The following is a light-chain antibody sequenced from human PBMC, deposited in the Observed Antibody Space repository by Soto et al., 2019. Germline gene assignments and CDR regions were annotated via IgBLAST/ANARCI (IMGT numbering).Light chain of an antibody. J-gene: IGKJ3*01. CDR1: QSLSSY. Sequence: EIVLTQSPATLSLSPGERATLSCRASQSLSSYLAWYQQKPGQPPRLLIYGASIRATGIPDRFTGSGSGTDFTLTISRLEPEDFALYYCQQYTTSPFTFGPGTKVDIK. CDR2: GAS. V-gene: IGKV3-20*01. CDR3: QQYTTSPFT.